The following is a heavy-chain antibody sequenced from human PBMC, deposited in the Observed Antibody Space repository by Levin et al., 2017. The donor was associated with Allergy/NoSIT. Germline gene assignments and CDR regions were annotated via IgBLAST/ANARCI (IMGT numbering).Heavy chain of an antibody. V-gene: IGHV1-69*13. Sequence: SVKVSCKASGGTFSSYAISWVRQAPGQGLEWMGGIIPIFGTANYAQKFQGRVTITADESTSTAYMELSSLRSEDTAVYYCASSPPRGGSSDFDYWGQGTLVTVSS. J-gene: IGHJ4*02. CDR3: ASSPPRGGSSDFDY. D-gene: IGHD2-15*01. CDR2: IIPIFGTA. CDR1: GGTFSSYA.